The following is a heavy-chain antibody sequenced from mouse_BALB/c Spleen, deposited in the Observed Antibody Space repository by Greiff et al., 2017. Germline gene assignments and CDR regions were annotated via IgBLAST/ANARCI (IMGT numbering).Heavy chain of an antibody. Sequence: EVKLMESGPGLVKPSQSLSLTCSVTGYSITSGYYWNWIRQFPGNKLEWMGYISYDGSNNYNPSLKNRISITRDTSKNQFFLKLNSVTTEDTATYYCASYYRYDKGYYAMDYWGQGTSVTVSS. CDR3: ASYYRYDKGYYAMDY. CDR1: GYSITSGYY. V-gene: IGHV3-6*02. CDR2: ISYDGSN. J-gene: IGHJ4*01. D-gene: IGHD2-14*01.